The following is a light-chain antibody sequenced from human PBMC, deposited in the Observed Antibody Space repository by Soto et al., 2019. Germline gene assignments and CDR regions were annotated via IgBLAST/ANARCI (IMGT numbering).Light chain of an antibody. Sequence: QSVLTQPASVSGSPGQSITISCTGTSSDVGGYNYVSWYQQHPGKAPKLMIYDVSNRPSGVSNRFSGSKSGNTASLTISGLRAEDEADYYCSSYTSSITLLVVFGGGTKVTVL. CDR2: DVS. CDR1: SSDVGGYNY. CDR3: SSYTSSITLLVV. J-gene: IGLJ2*01. V-gene: IGLV2-14*01.